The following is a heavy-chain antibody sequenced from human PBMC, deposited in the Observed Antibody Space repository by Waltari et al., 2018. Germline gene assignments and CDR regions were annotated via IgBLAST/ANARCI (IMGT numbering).Heavy chain of an antibody. D-gene: IGHD3-3*01. J-gene: IGHJ4*02. CDR3: ARGRYDFWSGYYHVFDY. V-gene: IGHV4-4*07. CDR2: IYTSGST. Sequence: QVQLQESGPGLVKPSETLSLTCPVSGGSISSYYWSWIRQPAGKGLEWIGRIYTSGSTNYNPSLKSRVTMSVDTSKNQFSLKLSSVTAADTAVYYCARGRYDFWSGYYHVFDYWGQGTLVTVSS. CDR1: GGSISSYY.